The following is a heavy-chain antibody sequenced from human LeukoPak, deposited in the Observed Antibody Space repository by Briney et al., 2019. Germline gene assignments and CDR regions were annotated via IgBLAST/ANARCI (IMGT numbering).Heavy chain of an antibody. CDR3: ARVVLGYSSSPYFDY. Sequence: ASVKVSCKASGYTFTSYYMHWVRQAPGQGLEWMGIINPSGGSTGYAQKFQGRVTMTRDTSTSTVYMELSSLRSEDTAVYYCARVVLGYSSSPYFDYWGQGTLVTVSS. CDR2: INPSGGST. J-gene: IGHJ4*02. V-gene: IGHV1-46*03. CDR1: GYTFTSYY. D-gene: IGHD6-6*01.